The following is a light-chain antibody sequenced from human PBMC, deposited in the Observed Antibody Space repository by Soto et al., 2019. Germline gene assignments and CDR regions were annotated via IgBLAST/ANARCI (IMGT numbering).Light chain of an antibody. Sequence: QSVVTQPPSASGTPGQRVTISCSGSSSNIGSNYVYWYQQLPGTAPKLLIYRNNQRPSGVPVRFSGSKSGTSASLAISGLRSEDEADYYCSAWDDSLSGQVFGGGTKLTVL. CDR3: SAWDDSLSGQV. J-gene: IGLJ2*01. CDR1: SSNIGSNY. CDR2: RNN. V-gene: IGLV1-47*01.